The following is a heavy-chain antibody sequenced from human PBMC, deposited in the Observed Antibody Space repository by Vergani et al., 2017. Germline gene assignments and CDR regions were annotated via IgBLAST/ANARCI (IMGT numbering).Heavy chain of an antibody. D-gene: IGHD3-16*01. CDR2: IYYSGST. Sequence: QVQLQESGPGLVKPSETLSLTCTVSGGSISSYYWSWIRQPPGKGLEWIGYIYYSGSTNYNPSLKSRVTISVDTSKNQFSLKLSSVTAADTAVYYCARALRLGASGAFDIWGQGTMVTVSS. J-gene: IGHJ3*02. CDR3: ARALRLGASGAFDI. V-gene: IGHV4-59*12. CDR1: GGSISSYY.